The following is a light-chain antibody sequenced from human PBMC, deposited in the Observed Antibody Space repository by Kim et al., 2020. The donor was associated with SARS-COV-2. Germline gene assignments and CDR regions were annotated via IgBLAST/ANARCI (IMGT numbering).Light chain of an antibody. CDR2: LAS. CDR1: QSLLHSNGYNY. CDR3: QQSYSTPIT. Sequence: DIVMTQSPLSLPVTPGEPASISCRSSQSLLHSNGYNYLDWYLQKPGQSPQLLIYLASNRASGVPDRFSGSGSGTDFTLTISSLQPEDFATYYCQQSYSTPITFGQGTRLEIK. J-gene: IGKJ5*01. V-gene: IGKV2-28*01.